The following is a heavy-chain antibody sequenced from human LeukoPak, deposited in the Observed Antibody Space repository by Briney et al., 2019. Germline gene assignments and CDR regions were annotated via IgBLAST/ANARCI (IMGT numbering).Heavy chain of an antibody. Sequence: SVKVSCKASGGTFSSYAISWVRQAPGQGLEWMGRIIPILGIANYAQKFQGRVTITADKSTSTAYMELSSLRSEDTAVYYCARDPNCYDSSGSDNWFDPWGQGTLVTVSP. CDR2: IIPILGIA. D-gene: IGHD3-22*01. J-gene: IGHJ5*02. CDR3: ARDPNCYDSSGSDNWFDP. V-gene: IGHV1-69*04. CDR1: GGTFSSYA.